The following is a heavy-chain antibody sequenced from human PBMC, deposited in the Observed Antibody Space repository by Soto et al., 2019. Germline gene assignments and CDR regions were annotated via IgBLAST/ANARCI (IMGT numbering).Heavy chain of an antibody. CDR3: ARENWNDGYYYYGMDV. J-gene: IGHJ6*02. CDR2: IYYSGST. V-gene: IGHV4-61*01. CDR1: GGSVSSGSYY. D-gene: IGHD1-1*01. Sequence: SETLSLTCTVPGGSVSSGSYYWSWIRQPPGKGLEWIGYIYYSGSTNYNPSLKSRVTISVDTSKNQFSLKLSSVTAADTAVYYCARENWNDGYYYYGMDVWGQGTTVTVSS.